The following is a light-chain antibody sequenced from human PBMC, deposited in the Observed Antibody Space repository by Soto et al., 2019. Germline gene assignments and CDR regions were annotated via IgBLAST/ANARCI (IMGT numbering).Light chain of an antibody. Sequence: QSALTQPPSVSGSPGQSITISCTGTSSDVGSYNLVSWYQQHPGKAPKLMIYEGSKRPSGVSNRFSGSKSGNTASLTISGLQAEDEADYYCCSYPGSSTFYVVFVGGTKLTVL. J-gene: IGLJ2*01. CDR3: CSYPGSSTFYVV. CDR1: SSDVGSYNL. CDR2: EGS. V-gene: IGLV2-23*03.